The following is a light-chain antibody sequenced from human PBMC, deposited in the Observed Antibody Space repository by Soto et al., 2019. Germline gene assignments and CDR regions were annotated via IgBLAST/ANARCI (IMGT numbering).Light chain of an antibody. CDR2: EVN. CDR1: SSYVGGYSY. Sequence: PSACASPGASVIISSTVSSSYVGGYSYVSWYQQRPGKAPKLMLYEVNKRPSWVPDRFSGSKSGNTASLTVSALQAEDEADYYCSSYAGSSNVFGTGTRSPS. V-gene: IGLV2-8*01. J-gene: IGLJ1*01. CDR3: SSYAGSSNV.